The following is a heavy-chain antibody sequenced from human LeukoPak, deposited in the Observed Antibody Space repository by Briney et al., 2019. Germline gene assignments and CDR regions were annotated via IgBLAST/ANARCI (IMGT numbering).Heavy chain of an antibody. CDR1: GYRFTIYW. CDR2: IYPGDSDT. CDR3: VRQMGWFGP. V-gene: IGHV5-51*01. Sequence: GESLKISCKGSGYRFTIYWIGWVRQMPGKGLEWMGIIYPGDSDTRYSPSFQGQVTISADKSINTAYLQWSSLKPSDSAIYYCVRQMGWFGPWGPGTLVTVSS. D-gene: IGHD3-16*01. J-gene: IGHJ5*02.